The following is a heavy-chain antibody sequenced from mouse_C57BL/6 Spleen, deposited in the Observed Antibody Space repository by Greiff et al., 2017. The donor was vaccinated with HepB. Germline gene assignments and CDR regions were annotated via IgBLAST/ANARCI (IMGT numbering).Heavy chain of an antibody. CDR1: GFTFSSYG. Sequence: EVKLMESGGDLVKPGGSLKLSCAASGFTFSSYGMSWVRQTPDKRLEWVATISSGGSYTYYPDSVKGRFTISRDNAKNTLYLQMSSLKSEDTAMYYCARHKNSNYVDWYFDVWGTGTTVTVSS. CDR2: ISSGGSYT. J-gene: IGHJ1*03. D-gene: IGHD2-5*01. CDR3: ARHKNSNYVDWYFDV. V-gene: IGHV5-6*01.